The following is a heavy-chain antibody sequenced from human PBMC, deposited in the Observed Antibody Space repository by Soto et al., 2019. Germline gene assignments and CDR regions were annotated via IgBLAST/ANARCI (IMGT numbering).Heavy chain of an antibody. CDR3: ARDYEFGFDI. D-gene: IGHD3-22*01. V-gene: IGHV3-7*01. J-gene: IGHJ3*02. CDR2: IKRDGSEK. CDR1: AFTLSSYW. Sequence: EVQLVESGGGLVQPGGSLRLSCEASAFTLSSYWMSWVRQAPGKGLEWVANIKRDGSEKYYVDSVKGRFTISRDNTKNSLYLQMSTLRPEDTAIYYCARDYEFGFDIWGQGTLVTVSS.